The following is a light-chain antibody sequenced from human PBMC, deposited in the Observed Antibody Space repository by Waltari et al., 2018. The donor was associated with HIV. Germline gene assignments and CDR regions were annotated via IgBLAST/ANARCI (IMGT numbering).Light chain of an antibody. V-gene: IGKV1-8*01. CDR3: QQYYSYPLT. CDR2: AAS. J-gene: IGKJ4*01. Sequence: IVMTQSPSSFSASTGDRVTITCRASQGISSYLVWYQQKPGKAPKLLIYAASTLQSGVPSRFSGSGSGTDFTLTISCLQSEDFATYYCQQYYSYPLTFGGGTKVEIK. CDR1: QGISSY.